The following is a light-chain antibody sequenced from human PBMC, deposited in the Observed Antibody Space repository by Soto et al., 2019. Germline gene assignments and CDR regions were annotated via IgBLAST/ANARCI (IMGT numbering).Light chain of an antibody. CDR1: SSNIGSSY. CDR2: RNN. J-gene: IGLJ3*02. CDR3: SAWDESLSGWV. Sequence: QSALTQPPSVSGTPGQRVAISCSGSSSNIGSSYVYWYQQLPGTAPKLLIYRNNQWPSGVPDRFSGSKAGTSASLVISGLRSEDEADYYCSAWDESLSGWVFGGGTKLTVL. V-gene: IGLV1-47*01.